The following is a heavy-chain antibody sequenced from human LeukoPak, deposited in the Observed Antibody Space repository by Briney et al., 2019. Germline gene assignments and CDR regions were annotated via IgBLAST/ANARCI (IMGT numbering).Heavy chain of an antibody. Sequence: SETLSLTCTVSGYSISSGYYWGWIRQPPGKGLEWIGSIYHSGSTYYNPSLKSRVTISVDTSKNQFSLKLSSVTAADTAVYYCARDMITFGGAIDYWGQGTLVTVSS. CDR2: IYHSGST. J-gene: IGHJ4*02. V-gene: IGHV4-38-2*02. CDR1: GYSISSGYY. D-gene: IGHD3-16*01. CDR3: ARDMITFGGAIDY.